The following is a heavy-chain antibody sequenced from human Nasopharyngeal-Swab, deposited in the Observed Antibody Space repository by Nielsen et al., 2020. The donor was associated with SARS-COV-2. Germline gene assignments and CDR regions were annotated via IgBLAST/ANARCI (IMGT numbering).Heavy chain of an antibody. D-gene: IGHD6-19*01. V-gene: IGHV3-23*01. CDR2: ISGSGGST. J-gene: IGHJ5*02. CDR3: AKEPSYSSGWLSWFDP. Sequence: VRQAPGKGLEWVSAISGSGGSTYYADSVKGRFTISRDNSKNTLYLQMNSLRADGTAVYYCAKEPSYSSGWLSWFDPWGQGTLVTVSS.